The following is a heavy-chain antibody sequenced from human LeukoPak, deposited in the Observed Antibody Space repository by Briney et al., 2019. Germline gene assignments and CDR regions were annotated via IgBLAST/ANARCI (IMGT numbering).Heavy chain of an antibody. Sequence: GASVKVSCKVSGYTFTDYYMHWVRQAPGQGLEWMGWINPNSGDTNSAQKFQGRVTMTRVTSITTVYMELSRLRSDDTAVYYCARDGALDYWGQGTLVTVSS. CDR1: GYTFTDYY. D-gene: IGHD3-10*01. V-gene: IGHV1-2*02. CDR2: INPNSGDT. J-gene: IGHJ4*02. CDR3: ARDGALDY.